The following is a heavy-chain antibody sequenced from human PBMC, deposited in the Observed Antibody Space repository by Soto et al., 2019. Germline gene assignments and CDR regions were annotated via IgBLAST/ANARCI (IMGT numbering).Heavy chain of an antibody. CDR1: GFTFSDFW. Sequence: EVQLVESGGDLVQPGGSLRLSCAASGFTFSDFWMSWVRQAPGKGLDWVANIKHDGSEKYNVDSVEGRFTTSRDNTKDSLYLQMNSLRAEDTAVYYCARGGSWGPDFWGQGALVTVSS. CDR2: IKHDGSEK. D-gene: IGHD2-15*01. CDR3: ARGGSWGPDF. V-gene: IGHV3-7*01. J-gene: IGHJ4*02.